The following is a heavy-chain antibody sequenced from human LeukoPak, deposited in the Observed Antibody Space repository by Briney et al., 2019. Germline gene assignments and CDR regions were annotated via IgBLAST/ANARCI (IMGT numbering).Heavy chain of an antibody. CDR1: RFTFSNYW. J-gene: IGHJ4*02. D-gene: IGHD1-1*01. V-gene: IGHV3-7*01. CDR2: IKQDGGEK. CDR3: ARTTGVDWYFDY. Sequence: GGSLRLSCAASRFTFSNYWMSWVRQAPEKGLEWVANIKQDGGEKHYVDSVKGRFTISRDNAKNSLYLQMNSLRAEDTAVYYCARTTGVDWYFDYWGQGILVTVSS.